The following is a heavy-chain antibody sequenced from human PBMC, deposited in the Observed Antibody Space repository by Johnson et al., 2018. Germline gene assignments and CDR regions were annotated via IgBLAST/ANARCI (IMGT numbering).Heavy chain of an antibody. CDR2: IYYSGNT. D-gene: IGHD4-23*01. CDR3: ARNEKGDNGGTYYYYYGMDV. Sequence: QVQLQESGPGLVKPSETLSLTCTVSGGSISSYYWSWIRQPPGKGLEWIGYIYYSGNTNYNPSLKSRVTISVDTSKNQFALKLSSVSAADPAVYYCARNEKGDNGGTYYYYYGMDVGGQGTTVTVSS. J-gene: IGHJ6*02. V-gene: IGHV4-59*01. CDR1: GGSISSYY.